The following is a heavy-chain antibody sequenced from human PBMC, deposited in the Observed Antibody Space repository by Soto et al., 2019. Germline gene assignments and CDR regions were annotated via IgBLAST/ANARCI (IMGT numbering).Heavy chain of an antibody. D-gene: IGHD1-1*01. CDR2: RYLNDDK. CDR1: RISLNTRGVG. Sequence: SGPTLVNPKQTLTLTCSFSRISLNTRGVGVAWVRQRPGSAPEFLVRRYLNDDKRYSPSLKSMLTITKDTSKNQVVITMTDMEAVDTATYFCGHRDAYNRLAYWSQGALVPVSS. V-gene: IGHV2-5*01. CDR3: GHRDAYNRLAY. J-gene: IGHJ4*02.